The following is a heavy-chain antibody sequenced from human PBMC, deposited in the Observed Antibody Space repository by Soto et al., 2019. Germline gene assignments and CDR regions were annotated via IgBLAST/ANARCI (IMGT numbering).Heavy chain of an antibody. V-gene: IGHV4-30-2*01. J-gene: IGHJ5*02. D-gene: IGHD2-8*02. CDR2: IYHSGGT. Sequence: LRHSFAASGFTFSDYAMSWIRQAPGKGLEWIGYIYHSGGTLYNPSLKSRVTISVDKSRNQFSLTLTSVTAADTAVYYCARDSLTGNWFDPWGQGT. CDR1: GFTFSDYA. CDR3: ARDSLTGNWFDP.